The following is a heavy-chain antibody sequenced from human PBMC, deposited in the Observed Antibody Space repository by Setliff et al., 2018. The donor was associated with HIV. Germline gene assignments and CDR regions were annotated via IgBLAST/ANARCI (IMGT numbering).Heavy chain of an antibody. J-gene: IGHJ4*01. D-gene: IGHD3-10*02. Sequence: SETLSLTCTVSGDSINSGSYHWNWIRQPAGKGLEWIGRIYISGSANYNPSLKSRVTISVDKSKNQFSLRLNSVTAADTAVYYCARVQYHYVNNGDSYYFTHWGHGTLVTVSS. CDR1: GDSINSGSYH. V-gene: IGHV4-61*02. CDR3: ARVQYHYVNNGDSYYFTH. CDR2: IYISGSA.